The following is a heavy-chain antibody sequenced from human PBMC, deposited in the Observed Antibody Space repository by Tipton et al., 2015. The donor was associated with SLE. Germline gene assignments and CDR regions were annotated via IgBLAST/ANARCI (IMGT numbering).Heavy chain of an antibody. CDR3: AGAPRGMLYYYYGMDV. CDR2: ISAYNGNT. Sequence: QSGPEVKKPGASVKVSCKASGYTFTSYGISWVRQAPGQGLEWMGWISAYNGNTNYAQKLQGRVTMTTDTSTSTAYMELRSLRSDDTAVYYWAGAPRGMLYYYYGMDVWGQGTTVTVSS. D-gene: IGHD3-16*01. V-gene: IGHV1-18*01. J-gene: IGHJ6*02. CDR1: GYTFTSYG.